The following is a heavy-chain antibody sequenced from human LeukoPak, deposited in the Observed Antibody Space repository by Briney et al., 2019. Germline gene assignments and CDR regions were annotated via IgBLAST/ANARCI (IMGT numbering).Heavy chain of an antibody. J-gene: IGHJ4*02. V-gene: IGHV1-24*01. CDR1: GYTLTELS. D-gene: IGHD2-15*01. Sequence: GASVKVSCEVSGYTLTELSMHWVRQAPGKGLEWMGGFDPEDGETIYAQKFQGRVTMTEDTSTDTAYMELSSLRSEDTAVYYCATSSVVVVAATLDYWGQGTLVTVSS. CDR3: ATSSVVVVAATLDY. CDR2: FDPEDGET.